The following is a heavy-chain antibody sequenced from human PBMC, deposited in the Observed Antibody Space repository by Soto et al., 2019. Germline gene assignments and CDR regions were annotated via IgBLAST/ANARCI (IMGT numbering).Heavy chain of an antibody. D-gene: IGHD6-13*01. CDR2: ISYDGSNK. CDR1: GFTFSSYG. J-gene: IGHJ6*02. CDR3: AKDAAAGIWYGMDV. Sequence: QVQLVESGGGVVQPGRSLRLSCAASGFTFSSYGMHCVRQAPGKGLGGVAVISYDGSNKYYADSVKGRFTISRDNSKNAPYLQMNSLRAEDTAVYYCAKDAAAGIWYGMDVWGQGTTVTVSS. V-gene: IGHV3-30*18.